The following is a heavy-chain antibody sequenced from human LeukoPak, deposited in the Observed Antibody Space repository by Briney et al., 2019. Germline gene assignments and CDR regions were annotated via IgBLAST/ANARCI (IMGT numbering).Heavy chain of an antibody. J-gene: IGHJ4*02. CDR1: GYTFTDYY. CDR3: ARDPATVTNYFDY. Sequence: ASVKVSCKASGYTFTDYYIHWVRQAPGQGLEWMGIINPSGGSTSYAQKFQGRVTMTRDMSTSTVYMELSSLRSEDTAVYYCARDPATVTNYFDYWGQGTLVTVSS. V-gene: IGHV1-46*01. CDR2: INPSGGST. D-gene: IGHD4-17*01.